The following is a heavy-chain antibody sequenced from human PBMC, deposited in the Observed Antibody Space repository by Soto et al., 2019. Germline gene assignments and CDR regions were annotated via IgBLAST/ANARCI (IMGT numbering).Heavy chain of an antibody. CDR3: AKMSGSYGRDYYYGMDV. D-gene: IGHD1-26*01. CDR1: GFTFGDYA. J-gene: IGHJ6*02. Sequence: GGSLRLSCAASGFTFGDYAMHWVRQAPGKGLEWVSGISWNSGSIGYADSVKGRFTISRDNAKNSLYLQMNSLRAEDTALYYCAKMSGSYGRDYYYGMDVWGQGTTVTVSS. CDR2: ISWNSGSI. V-gene: IGHV3-9*01.